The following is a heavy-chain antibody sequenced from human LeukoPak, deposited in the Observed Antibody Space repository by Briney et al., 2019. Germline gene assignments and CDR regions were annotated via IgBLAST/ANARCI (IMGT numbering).Heavy chain of an antibody. CDR3: ARGVNSYGYYYYYYMDV. CDR1: GYTFTSYD. D-gene: IGHD5-18*01. Sequence: ASVKVSCKASGYTFTSYDINWMRQATGQGLEWMGWMNPNSGNTGYAQKFQGRVTITRNTSISTAYMELSSLRSEDTAVYYCARGVNSYGYYYYYYMDVWGKGTTVTVSS. CDR2: MNPNSGNT. V-gene: IGHV1-8*03. J-gene: IGHJ6*03.